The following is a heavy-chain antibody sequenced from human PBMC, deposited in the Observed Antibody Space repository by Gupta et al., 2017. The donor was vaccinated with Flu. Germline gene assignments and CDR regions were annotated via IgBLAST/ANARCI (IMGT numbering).Heavy chain of an antibody. CDR2: INPRGGIT. J-gene: IGHJ6*02. D-gene: IGHD3-3*01. CDR3: ARDSGVVGIHYCMDV. CDR1: GDHVASYY. V-gene: IGHV1-46*01. Sequence: QVQLVQSGAAVKKPGASVKVSCKASGDHVASYYMHWVRQAPGQGLEGMGIINPRGGITSYAQKFQGRVTMTRDTSTSTVYMELSSLRAEDTAVYYCARDSGVVGIHYCMDVWGQGTTVTCSS.